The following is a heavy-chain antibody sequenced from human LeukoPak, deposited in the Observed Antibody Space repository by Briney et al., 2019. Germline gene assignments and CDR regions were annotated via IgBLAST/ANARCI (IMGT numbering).Heavy chain of an antibody. V-gene: IGHV3-7*01. CDR1: GFTCRRYW. J-gene: IGHJ4*02. CDR3: ARDDIATYDY. CDR2: IKEDGSEK. Sequence: SGGSVTLYCTACGFTCRRYWMSWLRQAQGKGLEGLANIKEDGSEKYHVDSVKGRFTIARDNAKNSLYLQMSSLRAEDTAVYYGARDDIATYDYWGQGTLVTVSS. D-gene: IGHD2-15*01.